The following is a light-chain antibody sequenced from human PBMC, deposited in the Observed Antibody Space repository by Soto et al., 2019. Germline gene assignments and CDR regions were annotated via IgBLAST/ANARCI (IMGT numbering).Light chain of an antibody. V-gene: IGKV4-1*01. J-gene: IGKJ4*01. CDR1: Y. Sequence: YLVWYQQKPGQPPKLLLYWASTRESGVPDRFSGSGSGTDFTLTISSLQAEDVAVYYCQQYYSTPLTFGGGTKVDIK. CDR2: WAS. CDR3: QQYYSTPLT.